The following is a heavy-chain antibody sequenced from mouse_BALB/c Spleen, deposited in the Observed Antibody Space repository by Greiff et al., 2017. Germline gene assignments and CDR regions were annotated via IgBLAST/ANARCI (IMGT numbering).Heavy chain of an antibody. D-gene: IGHD2-4*01. Sequence: QVQLQQPGAELVMPGASVKMSCKASGYTFTDYWMHWVKQRPGQGLEWIGAIDTSDSYTSYNQKFKGKATLTVDESSSTAYMQLSSLTSEDSAVYGCARDYDYAMDYWGQGTSVTVSS. CDR3: ARDYDYAMDY. J-gene: IGHJ4*01. V-gene: IGHV1-69*01. CDR1: GYTFTDYW. CDR2: IDTSDSYT.